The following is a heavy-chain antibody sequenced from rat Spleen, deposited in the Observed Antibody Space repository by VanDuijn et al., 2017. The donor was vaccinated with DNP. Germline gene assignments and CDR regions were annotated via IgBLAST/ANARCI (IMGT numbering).Heavy chain of an antibody. Sequence: EVQLVESGGGLVQPGRSLKLSCVASGFTFNDYDMAWVRQAPAKGLEWVTSITPSGNSAFYRDSVKGRFTVSRDNANSSLSLQMDNLRSEDTAAYYCARHGVFYGLTFAYWGQGTLVTVSS. CDR2: ITPSGNSA. D-gene: IGHD1-6*01. J-gene: IGHJ3*01. CDR1: GFTFNDYD. V-gene: IGHV5-25*01. CDR3: ARHGVFYGLTFAY.